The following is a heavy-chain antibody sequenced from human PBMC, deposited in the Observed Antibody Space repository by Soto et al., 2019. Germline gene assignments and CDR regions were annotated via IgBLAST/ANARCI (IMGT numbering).Heavy chain of an antibody. CDR3: ARERAAAGFDY. Sequence: ASVKVSCKASGYTFTSYAISWVRQAPGQGLEWMGWISAYNGNTNYAQKLQGRVTMTTDTSTSTAYMELRSLRSEDTAVYYCARERAAAGFDYWGQGTLVTVSS. D-gene: IGHD6-13*01. CDR1: GYTFTSYA. J-gene: IGHJ4*02. V-gene: IGHV1-18*01. CDR2: ISAYNGNT.